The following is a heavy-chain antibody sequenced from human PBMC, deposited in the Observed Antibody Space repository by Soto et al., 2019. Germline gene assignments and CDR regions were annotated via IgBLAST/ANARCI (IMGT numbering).Heavy chain of an antibody. CDR3: ATYGSGSSPPPNNWFDP. CDR2: INPSGGST. CDR1: GYTFTSYY. V-gene: IGHV1-46*01. Sequence: ASVKVSCKASGYTFTSYYMHWVRQAPGQGLEWMGIINPSGGSTSYAQKFQGRVTMTRDTSTSTVYMELSSLRSEDTAVYYCATYGSGSSPPPNNWFDPWGQGTLVTVSS. D-gene: IGHD3-10*01. J-gene: IGHJ5*02.